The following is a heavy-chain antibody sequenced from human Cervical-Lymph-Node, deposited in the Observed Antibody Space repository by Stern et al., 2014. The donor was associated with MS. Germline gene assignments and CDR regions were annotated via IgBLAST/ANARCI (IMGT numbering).Heavy chain of an antibody. Sequence: VQLVQSGAEVKKPGASVKVSCKASGYTFTSYDINWVRQATGQGLEWMGWMNPNSGNTGYPQKFQGRVTMTRNTSISTAYMELSSLRSEDTAVYYCAREYGGCSSTSCTKYSYYYYGMDVWGQGTTVTVSS. D-gene: IGHD2-2*01. J-gene: IGHJ6*02. V-gene: IGHV1-8*01. CDR1: GYTFTSYD. CDR2: MNPNSGNT. CDR3: AREYGGCSSTSCTKYSYYYYGMDV.